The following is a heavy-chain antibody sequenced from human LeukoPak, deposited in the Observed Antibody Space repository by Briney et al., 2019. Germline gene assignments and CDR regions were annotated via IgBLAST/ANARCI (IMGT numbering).Heavy chain of an antibody. Sequence: SVKVSCKASGGTFSSYAISWVRQAPGQGLEWMGGIIPIFGTANYAQKFQGRVTITADESTSTAYMELSSLRSEDTAVYYCARAPYDYDSSGYHGPFDYWGQGTLVTVSS. CDR2: IIPIFGTA. D-gene: IGHD3-22*01. J-gene: IGHJ4*02. CDR1: GGTFSSYA. V-gene: IGHV1-69*13. CDR3: ARAPYDYDSSGYHGPFDY.